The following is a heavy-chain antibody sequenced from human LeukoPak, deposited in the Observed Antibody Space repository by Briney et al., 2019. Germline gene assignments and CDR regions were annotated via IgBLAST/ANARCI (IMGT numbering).Heavy chain of an antibody. CDR2: ISGSGGST. D-gene: IGHD1-26*01. CDR3: AKSSGSYFWYFQH. CDR1: GFAFSSYA. J-gene: IGHJ1*01. Sequence: GGSLRLSCAASGFAFSSYAMSWVRQAPGKGLEWVSAISGSGGSTYYADSVKGRFTISRDNSKNTLYLQMNSLRAEDTAVYYCAKSSGSYFWYFQHWGQGTLVTVSS. V-gene: IGHV3-23*01.